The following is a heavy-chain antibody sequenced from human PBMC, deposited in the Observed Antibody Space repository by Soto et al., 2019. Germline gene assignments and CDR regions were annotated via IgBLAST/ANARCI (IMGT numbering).Heavy chain of an antibody. CDR1: GFTFSSYA. J-gene: IGHJ6*02. CDR2: ISGSGGST. Sequence: GGSLRLSCAASGFTFSSYAMSWVRQAPGKGLEWVSAISGSGGSTYYADSVKGRFTISRDNSKNTLYLQMNSLRAEDTAVYYCAKCSGGYYYYYGMDVWGQGTTVTVSS. V-gene: IGHV3-23*01. D-gene: IGHD3-10*02. CDR3: AKCSGGYYYYYGMDV.